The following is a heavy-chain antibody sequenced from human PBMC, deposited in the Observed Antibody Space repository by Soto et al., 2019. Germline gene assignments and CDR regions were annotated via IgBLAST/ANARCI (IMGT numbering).Heavy chain of an antibody. CDR1: GYDFTTYG. CDR2: ISAHNGNP. V-gene: IGHV1-18*01. CDR3: ARGRYGDY. J-gene: IGHJ4*02. D-gene: IGHD1-1*01. Sequence: QVHLVQSGAEVKKPGASVKVSCKGSGYDFTTYGITWVRQAPGQGLEWMAWISAHNGNPDYAEKLQGRVTVTRDTSTSTAYMELRSLKSDDTAVYYCARGRYGDYWGKGALVTASS.